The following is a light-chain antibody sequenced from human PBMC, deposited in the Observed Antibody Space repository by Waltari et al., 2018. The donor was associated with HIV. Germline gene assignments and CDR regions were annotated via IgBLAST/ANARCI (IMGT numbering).Light chain of an antibody. CDR3: QQSYSTPIT. CDR2: AAS. V-gene: IGKV1-39*01. CDR1: QSIISY. Sequence: DIQLTQSPSSLSASVRDRVTITCRASQSIISYLNWYQQKPGKAPKLLIYAASSLQSRVPSRFSGSGSGTDFTLTISSLQPEDFATYYCQQSYSTPITFGPGTKVDIK. J-gene: IGKJ3*01.